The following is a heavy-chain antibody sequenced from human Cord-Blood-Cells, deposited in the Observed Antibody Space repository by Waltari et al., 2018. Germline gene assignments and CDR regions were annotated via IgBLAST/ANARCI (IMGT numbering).Heavy chain of an antibody. CDR3: ARGGGDDAFDI. D-gene: IGHD3-16*01. CDR1: GFTFSSYS. J-gene: IGHJ3*02. CDR2: ISSSSSYI. V-gene: IGHV3-21*01. Sequence: EVQLVESGGGLVKPGGSLRLSCAASGFTFSSYSMNWVRQAPGEGLEWVSSISSSSSYIYYADSVKGRFTISRDNAKNSLYLQMNSLRAEDTAVYYCARGGGDDAFDIWGQGTMVTDSS.